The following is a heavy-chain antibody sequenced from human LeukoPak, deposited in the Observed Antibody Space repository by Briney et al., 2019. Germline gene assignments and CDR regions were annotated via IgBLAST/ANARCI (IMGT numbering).Heavy chain of an antibody. CDR2: IFPSGST. CDR3: ARGRRDGYNFYWYFDL. CDR1: GGSISSGSYY. J-gene: IGHJ2*01. Sequence: PSETLSLTCTVSGGSISSGSYYWSWIRQPAGKGLEWIGCIFPSGSTNYNSSLKSRVTISVDTSKNQFSLKVSSVTAADTAVYYCARGRRDGYNFYWYFDLWGRSTLVTVSS. V-gene: IGHV4-61*02. D-gene: IGHD5-24*01.